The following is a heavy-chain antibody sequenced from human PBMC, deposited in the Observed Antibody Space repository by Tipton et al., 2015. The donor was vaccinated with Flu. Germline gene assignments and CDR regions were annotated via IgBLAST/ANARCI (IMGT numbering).Heavy chain of an antibody. Sequence: GSLRLSCAASGFTVSSNYMSWVRQAPGKGLEWVSVIYSGGSTYYADSVKGRFTISRDNSKNTLYLQMNSLRAEDTAVYYCARGWPQLLDAFDIWGQGTMVTVSS. CDR1: GFTVSSNY. J-gene: IGHJ3*02. CDR2: IYSGGST. D-gene: IGHD5-24*01. V-gene: IGHV3-66*02. CDR3: ARGWPQLLDAFDI.